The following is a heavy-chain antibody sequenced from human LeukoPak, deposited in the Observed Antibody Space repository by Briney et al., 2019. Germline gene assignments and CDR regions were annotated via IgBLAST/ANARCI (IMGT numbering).Heavy chain of an antibody. CDR1: GGSFGGYY. D-gene: IGHD5-12*01. CDR2: INHSGST. J-gene: IGHJ3*02. CDR3: ARGLRGAFDI. V-gene: IGHV4-34*01. Sequence: SETLSLTCAVYGGSFGGYYWSWIRQPPGKGLEWIGEINHSGSTNYNPSLKSRVTISVDTSKNQFSLKLSSVTAADTAVYYCARGLRGAFDIWGQGTMVTVSS.